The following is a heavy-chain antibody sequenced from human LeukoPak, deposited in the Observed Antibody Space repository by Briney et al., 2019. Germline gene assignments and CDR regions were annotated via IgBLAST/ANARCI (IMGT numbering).Heavy chain of an antibody. CDR1: GFTFSSCS. CDR2: ISSSSSYI. V-gene: IGHV3-21*01. D-gene: IGHD5-12*01. CDR3: AREEEWLRYPYYFDY. Sequence: GGSLRLSCAASGFTFSSCSMNWVRQAPGKGLEWVSSISSSSSYIYYADSVKGRFTISRDNAKNSPYLQMNSLRAEDTAVYYCAREEEWLRYPYYFDYWGQGTLVTVSS. J-gene: IGHJ4*02.